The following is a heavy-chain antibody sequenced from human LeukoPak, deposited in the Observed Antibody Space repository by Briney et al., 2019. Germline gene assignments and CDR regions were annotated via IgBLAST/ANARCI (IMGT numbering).Heavy chain of an antibody. CDR1: GFTFSSYD. D-gene: IGHD5-18*01. V-gene: IGHV3-13*01. CDR2: IGTAGDT. J-gene: IGHJ4*02. CDR3: ARGIGRYRYGYVAFDY. Sequence: GGSLRLSCAASGFTFSSYDMHWVRQATGKGLEWVSAIGTAGDTDYPGSVKGRFTISRENGKNSLYLQMNSLRAGDTAVYYCARGIGRYRYGYVAFDYWGQGTLVTVSS.